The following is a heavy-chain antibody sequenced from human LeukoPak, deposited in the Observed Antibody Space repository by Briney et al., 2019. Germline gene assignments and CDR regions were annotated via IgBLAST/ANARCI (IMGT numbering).Heavy chain of an antibody. CDR2: LKQDGSEK. D-gene: IGHD5-24*01. V-gene: IGHV3-7*01. Sequence: GGSLRLSCASSGFTFSSYWMTWVRQAPGKGLEWVANLKQDGSEKYYVGSVKGRFTISRDNAKSSLYLQMDSLRAEDTAVYYCARMMASIPRGVPDYWGQGTLVTVSS. CDR3: ARMMASIPRGVPDY. CDR1: GFTFSSYW. J-gene: IGHJ4*02.